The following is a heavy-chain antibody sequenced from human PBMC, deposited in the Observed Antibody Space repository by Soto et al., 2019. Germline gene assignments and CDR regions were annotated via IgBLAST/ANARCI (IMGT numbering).Heavy chain of an antibody. CDR2: IHYSDSI. V-gene: IGHV4-31*03. Sequence: PSQTLSLTCTVSGGYITSGGYYWSWIRQHPGKGLEWIGFIHYSDSINYNPSLKSRVIISDDTSKNQFSLRLSSVTAADTAVYYCARAYYDTSGYSLDPWGQGILVTVSS. CDR1: GGYITSGGYY. J-gene: IGHJ5*02. CDR3: ARAYYDTSGYSLDP. D-gene: IGHD3-22*01.